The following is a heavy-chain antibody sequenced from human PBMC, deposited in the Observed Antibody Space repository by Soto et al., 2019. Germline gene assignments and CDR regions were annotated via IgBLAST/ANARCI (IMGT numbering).Heavy chain of an antibody. D-gene: IGHD3-3*01. Sequence: SETLSLTCTVSGGSISSYYWSWIRQPPGKGLEWIGYIYYSGSTNYNPSLKSRVTISVDTSKNQFSLKLSSVTAADTAVYYCARRVYYDHNNWFDPWGQGTLVTVSS. CDR1: GGSISSYY. CDR2: IYYSGST. CDR3: ARRVYYDHNNWFDP. V-gene: IGHV4-59*01. J-gene: IGHJ5*02.